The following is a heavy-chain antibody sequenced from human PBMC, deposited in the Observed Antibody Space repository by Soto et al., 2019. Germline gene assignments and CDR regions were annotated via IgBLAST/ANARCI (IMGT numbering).Heavy chain of an antibody. V-gene: IGHV3-23*01. CDR1: GFTFSNFA. CDR3: AKGSRWLQLGQLDS. J-gene: IGHJ4*02. Sequence: PGGSLRLSCATSGFTFSNFAMSWVRQAPGRGLEWVSGLSGSGDRTYYADSVKGQFIISRDNSKNTLYLQMDRPSAGDTALYYCAKGSRWLQLGQLDSWGQGTQVTVSS. D-gene: IGHD5-18*01. CDR2: LSGSGDRT.